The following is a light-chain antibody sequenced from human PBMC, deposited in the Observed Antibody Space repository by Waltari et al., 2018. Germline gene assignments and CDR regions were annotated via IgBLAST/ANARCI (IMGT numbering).Light chain of an antibody. Sequence: ILLTQSPGTLSLSLGERATLSCRASQSVTRALAWYQQKPGQAPRLLIYGASNRATGIPDRFSGSGSGTDFSLTISRLEPEDFAVYYCQHYVRLPATFGQGTKVEIK. CDR3: QHYVRLPAT. J-gene: IGKJ1*01. CDR1: QSVTRAL. CDR2: GAS. V-gene: IGKV3-20*01.